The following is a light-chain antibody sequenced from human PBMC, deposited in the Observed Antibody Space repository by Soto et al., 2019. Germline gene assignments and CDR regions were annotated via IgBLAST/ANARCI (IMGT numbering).Light chain of an antibody. J-gene: IGKJ5*01. V-gene: IGKV1-8*01. CDR1: QGIANY. CDR2: TAS. Sequence: AIRMTQSPSSFSASIGDRVTITCRASQGIANYLAWYQQKPGKAPELLIYTASTLQSGVPSRFSGSGSGTDFTLTISSLQSEDFATYHCQQLNTLPFTFGQGTRLEIK. CDR3: QQLNTLPFT.